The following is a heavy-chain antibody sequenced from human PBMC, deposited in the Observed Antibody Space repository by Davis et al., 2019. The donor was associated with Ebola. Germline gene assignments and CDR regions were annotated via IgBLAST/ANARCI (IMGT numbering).Heavy chain of an antibody. J-gene: IGHJ6*02. V-gene: IGHV3-15*01. D-gene: IGHD2-2*01. CDR2: ITSKTDGGTT. CDR1: GFTFSNAW. CDR3: ARALRVVVPAAIFDYYYYYGMDV. Sequence: GESLKISCAASGFTFSNAWMSWVRQAPGKGLEWVGRITSKTDGGTTDYAAPVKGRFTISRDDSKNTLYLQMNSLKTEDTAVYYCARALRVVVPAAIFDYYYYYGMDVWGQGTTVTVSS.